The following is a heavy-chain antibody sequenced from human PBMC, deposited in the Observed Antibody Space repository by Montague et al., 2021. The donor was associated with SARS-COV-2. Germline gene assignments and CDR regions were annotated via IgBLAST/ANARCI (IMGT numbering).Heavy chain of an antibody. CDR1: GDSVVELRRR. V-gene: IGHV6-1*01. D-gene: IGHD1-1*01. CDR3: TSGREGNYNVMDV. CDR2: PQFENKRYN. Sequence: CAISGDSVVELRRRSEEHTSELQSQFQLVCSPQFENKRYNDYAVXVRGRVTINPDTSKNQFSLQLNSVTPEDTAIYYCTSGREGNYNVMDVWGQGTTVTVSS. J-gene: IGHJ6*02.